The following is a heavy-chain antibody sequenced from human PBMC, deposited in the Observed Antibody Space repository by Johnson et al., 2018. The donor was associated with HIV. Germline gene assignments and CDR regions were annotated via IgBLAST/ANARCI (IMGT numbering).Heavy chain of an antibody. CDR1: GFTLSSYD. CDR3: ARGFVTIFGVDGFDI. V-gene: IGHV3-13*01. D-gene: IGHD3-3*01. J-gene: IGHJ3*02. CDR2: IDTAGDT. Sequence: VQLVESGGGVVQPGRSLRLSCAASGFTLSSYDMHWVRQVTGKGLEWVSGIDTAGDTYYPGSVKGRFTISRENAKNSLYLQMNSLRAGDTAVYYCARGFVTIFGVDGFDIWGQGTMVTVSS.